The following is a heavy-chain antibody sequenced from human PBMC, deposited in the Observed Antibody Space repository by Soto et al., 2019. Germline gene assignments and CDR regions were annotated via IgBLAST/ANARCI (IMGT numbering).Heavy chain of an antibody. CDR1: GGTFSSYA. CDR3: ARGVGDDYGVYEDGHYYGMAV. V-gene: IGHV1-69*01. CDR2: IIPIFGTA. D-gene: IGHD4-17*01. J-gene: IGHJ6*02. Sequence: QVQLVQSGAEVKKPGSSVKVSCKASGGTFSSYAISWVRQAPGQGLEWMGGIIPIFGTANYAQKFQGRVTITADESTSTAYMELSSLRSEDTAVYYCARGVGDDYGVYEDGHYYGMAVWGQGTTVTVSS.